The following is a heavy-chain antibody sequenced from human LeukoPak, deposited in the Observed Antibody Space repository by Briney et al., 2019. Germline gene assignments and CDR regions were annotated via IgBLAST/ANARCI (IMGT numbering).Heavy chain of an antibody. J-gene: IGHJ4*02. D-gene: IGHD5-18*01. CDR2: IIPIFGTA. Sequence: GASVKVSCKASGGTFSSYAISWVRQAPGQGLEWMGGIIPIFGTANYAQKFQGRVTITADKSTSTAYMELSRLRSDDTAVYYCAVRGRYSYGYFFWYYFDYWGQGTLVTVSS. CDR1: GGTFSSYA. CDR3: AVRGRYSYGYFFWYYFDY. V-gene: IGHV1-69*06.